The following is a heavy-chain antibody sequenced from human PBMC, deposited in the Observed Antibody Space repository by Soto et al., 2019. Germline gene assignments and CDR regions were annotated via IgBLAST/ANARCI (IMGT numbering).Heavy chain of an antibody. CDR1: GYTFTSYA. D-gene: IGHD3-3*01. CDR3: ERVGILRFLEWADYYYYMDV. J-gene: IGHJ6*03. CDR2: INAGNGNT. Sequence: ASVKVSCKASGYTFTSYAMHWVRQAPGQRLEWMGWINAGNGNTKYSQKFQGRVTMTTDTSTSTAYMELRSLRSDDTAVYYCERVGILRFLEWADYYYYMDVWGKGTTVTVSS. V-gene: IGHV1-3*01.